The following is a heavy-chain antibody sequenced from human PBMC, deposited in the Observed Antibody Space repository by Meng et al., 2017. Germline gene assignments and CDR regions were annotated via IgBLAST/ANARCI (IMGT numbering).Heavy chain of an antibody. CDR3: AREPGSSGWNYFDS. CDR2: INAGNANT. J-gene: IGHJ4*02. CDR1: GYTFTSYS. D-gene: IGHD6-19*01. V-gene: IGHV1-3*01. Sequence: QGQLVQSGAEVKKPGASVKVSCKASGYTFTSYSMHWVRQAPGQRLEWMGWINAGNANTKYSQKFQDRVTITMDTSASTAYMELSSLRSEDTAMYYCAREPGSSGWNYFDSWGQGTLVTVSS.